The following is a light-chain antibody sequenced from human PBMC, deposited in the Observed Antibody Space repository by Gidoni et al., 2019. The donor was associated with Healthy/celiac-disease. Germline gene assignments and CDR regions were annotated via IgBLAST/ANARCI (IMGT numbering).Light chain of an antibody. CDR2: GAS. CDR3: QQYGSSPSLT. CDR1: QSVSSSY. Sequence: IVLTQSPGTLSLSPGERATLSCRASQSVSSSYLACYQQKPGQATRLLIYGASSRATGIPDRFSGSGSGTDFTLTISRLEPEDVAVYYCQQYGSSPSLTFGGGTKVEIK. J-gene: IGKJ4*01. V-gene: IGKV3-20*01.